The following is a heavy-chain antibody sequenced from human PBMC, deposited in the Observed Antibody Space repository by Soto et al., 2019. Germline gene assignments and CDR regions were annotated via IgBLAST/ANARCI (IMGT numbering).Heavy chain of an antibody. Sequence: ASVKVSCKASGGTFSSYAISWVRQAPGQGLEWMGGIIPIFGTANYAQKFQGRVTITADESTSTAYMELSSPRSEDTAVYYCARGDLAYCGGDCYSVPEYFQHWGQGTLVTVSS. J-gene: IGHJ1*01. V-gene: IGHV1-69*13. CDR2: IIPIFGTA. D-gene: IGHD2-21*02. CDR3: ARGDLAYCGGDCYSVPEYFQH. CDR1: GGTFSSYA.